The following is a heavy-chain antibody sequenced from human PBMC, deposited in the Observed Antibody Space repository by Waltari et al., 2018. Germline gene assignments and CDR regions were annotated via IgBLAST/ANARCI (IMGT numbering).Heavy chain of an antibody. D-gene: IGHD6-19*01. Sequence: EVQLVESGGGWIQPGGSLRLSCAASGLNVSSNYMSWVRQAPGKGLEWVSVIYSGGSTYYADSVKGRFTISRDNSKNTLYLQMNSLRAEDTAVYYCARGIGSGWDFDYWGQGTLVTVSS. J-gene: IGHJ4*02. CDR1: GLNVSSNY. V-gene: IGHV3-53*01. CDR2: IYSGGST. CDR3: ARGIGSGWDFDY.